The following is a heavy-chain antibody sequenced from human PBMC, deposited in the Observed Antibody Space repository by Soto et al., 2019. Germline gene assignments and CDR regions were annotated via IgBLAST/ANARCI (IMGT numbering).Heavy chain of an antibody. CDR2: VKTKTDGETT. Sequence: EVQLVESGGALLKPGGSLRLSCAASGFTFINAWMNWVRQAPGKGLEWVGRVKTKTDGETTDYAAPVKGRFAISRDDSNITVYLQMHRLRTDDTAAYYCTTTRDTPEGGSWLHPRYYYSGMDVWGQGTTVTVSS. CDR3: TTTRDTPEGGSWLHPRYYYSGMDV. V-gene: IGHV3-15*07. CDR1: GFTFINAW. D-gene: IGHD3-10*01. J-gene: IGHJ6*02.